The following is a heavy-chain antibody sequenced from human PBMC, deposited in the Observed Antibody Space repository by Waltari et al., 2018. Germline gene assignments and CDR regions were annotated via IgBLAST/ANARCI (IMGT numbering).Heavy chain of an antibody. D-gene: IGHD6-13*01. V-gene: IGHV3-23*01. CDR2: IRGSGGST. CDR1: GFTFSSYA. Sequence: EVQLLESGGGLVQPGGSLRLSCAASGFTFSSYAMSWVRQAPGKGLEGVAAIRGSGGSTYYADSVKGRFTISRDNSKNTLYLQMNSLRAEDTAVYYCAKDGGSWFTFDYWGQGTLVTVSS. J-gene: IGHJ4*02. CDR3: AKDGGSWFTFDY.